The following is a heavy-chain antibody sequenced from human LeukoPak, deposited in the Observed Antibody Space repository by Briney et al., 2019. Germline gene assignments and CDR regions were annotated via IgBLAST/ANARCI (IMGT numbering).Heavy chain of an antibody. D-gene: IGHD6-6*01. Sequence: SETLSLTCAVYGGSFSGYYWSWIRQPPGKGLEWIGEIDHSGSTNYNPSLKSRVTISVDASKNQFSLKLSSVTATDTAVYYCARDDGGSSSSRYYYYMDVWDKGTTVTVSS. CDR2: IDHSGST. V-gene: IGHV4-34*01. CDR1: GGSFSGYY. CDR3: ARDDGGSSSSRYYYYMDV. J-gene: IGHJ6*03.